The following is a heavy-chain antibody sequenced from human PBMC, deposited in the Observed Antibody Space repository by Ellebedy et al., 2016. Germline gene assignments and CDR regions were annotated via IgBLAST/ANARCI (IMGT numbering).Heavy chain of an antibody. CDR3: AKGGSAYAPLAYYYYGLDV. CDR1: GFTFSSYG. CDR2: ISYDGSNK. J-gene: IGHJ6*02. Sequence: GESLKISCAASGFTFSSYGMHWVRQAPGKGLEWVAVISYDGSNKYYADSVKGRFTISRDNSKNTLYLQMNSLRAEDTAVYYCAKGGSAYAPLAYYYYGLDVWGQGTTVTVSS. D-gene: IGHD2-2*01. V-gene: IGHV3-30*18.